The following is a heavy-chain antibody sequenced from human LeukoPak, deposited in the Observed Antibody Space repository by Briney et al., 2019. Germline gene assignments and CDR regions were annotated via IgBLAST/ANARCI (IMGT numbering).Heavy chain of an antibody. CDR1: GFTFSSYS. CDR2: IRYDGSSE. Sequence: GGSLRLSFAASGFTFSSYSMDCGRQAPGKGRGRGAFIRYDGSSEYYADSVKGRFTISRDNSKNTLYLQMNSLRAEDTAVYYCARGPSGYHNTGGQGPLVTVSS. CDR3: ARGPSGYHNT. J-gene: IGHJ4*02. D-gene: IGHD5-12*01. V-gene: IGHV3-30*02.